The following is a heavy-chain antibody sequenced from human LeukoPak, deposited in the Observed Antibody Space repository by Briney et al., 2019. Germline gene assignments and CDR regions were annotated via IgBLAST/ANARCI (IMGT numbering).Heavy chain of an antibody. CDR1: GFTFSSYA. V-gene: IGHV3-64*01. Sequence: GGSLRLSCAASGFTFSSYAMHWVGQAPGKGLEYVSAISSNGGSTYYANSVKGRFTISRDNSKNTLYLQMGSLRAEDMAVYYCARVHDRWHAPDYWGQGTLVTVSS. CDR3: ARVHDRWHAPDY. J-gene: IGHJ4*02. CDR2: ISSNGGST. D-gene: IGHD4-23*01.